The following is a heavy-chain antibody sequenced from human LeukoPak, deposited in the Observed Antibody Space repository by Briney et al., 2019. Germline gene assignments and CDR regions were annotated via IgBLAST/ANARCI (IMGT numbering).Heavy chain of an antibody. Sequence: SETLSLTCAVSGGSISSSNWWSWVRQPPGKGLEWIGEIYHSGSTNYNPSLKSRVTISVDKSKNQFSLKLSSVTAADTAVYYCATRAESGSYYSLFDYWGQGTLVTVSS. CDR2: IYHSGST. CDR3: ATRAESGSYYSLFDY. CDR1: GGSISSSNW. J-gene: IGHJ4*02. D-gene: IGHD1-26*01. V-gene: IGHV4-4*02.